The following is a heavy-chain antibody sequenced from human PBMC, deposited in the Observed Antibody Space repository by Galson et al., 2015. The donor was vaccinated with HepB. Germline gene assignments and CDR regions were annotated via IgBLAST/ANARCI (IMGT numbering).Heavy chain of an antibody. V-gene: IGHV1-2*05. D-gene: IGHD6-13*01. CDR2: INPNSGAT. J-gene: IGHJ4*02. CDR3: ARGGAGAGTAFDY. CDR1: GYTFTGYY. Sequence: SVKVSCKASGYTFTGYYIHWLRQAPGQGLEWMGQINPNSGATDYAQKFQGSVTVTRDTSISTAYMELTRLRSDDTVVYYCARGGAGAGTAFDYWGQGTLVTVSS.